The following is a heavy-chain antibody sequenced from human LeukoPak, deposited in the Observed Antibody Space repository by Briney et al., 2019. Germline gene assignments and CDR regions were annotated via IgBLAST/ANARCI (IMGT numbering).Heavy chain of an antibody. CDR1: GFTFSSHG. D-gene: IGHD3-10*01. Sequence: PGGSLRLSCAASGFTFSSHGMHWVRQAPGKGLEWVSYISTSGSTIYYADSVKGRFTISRDNAKNSLYLQMNSLRAEDTAVCYCARGRVNFDPWGQGTLVTVSS. V-gene: IGHV3-48*04. CDR2: ISTSGSTI. CDR3: ARGRVNFDP. J-gene: IGHJ5*02.